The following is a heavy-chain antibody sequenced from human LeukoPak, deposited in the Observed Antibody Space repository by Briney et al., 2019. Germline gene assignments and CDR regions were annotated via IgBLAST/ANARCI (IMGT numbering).Heavy chain of an antibody. CDR2: IWYDGSNK. CDR3: AREGFSYGPSFDY. Sequence: GGSLRLSCAASGFTFSSYGMHWVRQAPGKGLEGVEVIWYDGSNKYYADSVKGRFTISRDNSKNTLYLQMNSLRAEDTAVYYCAREGFSYGPSFDYWGQGTLVTVSS. CDR1: GFTFSSYG. J-gene: IGHJ4*02. D-gene: IGHD5-18*01. V-gene: IGHV3-33*01.